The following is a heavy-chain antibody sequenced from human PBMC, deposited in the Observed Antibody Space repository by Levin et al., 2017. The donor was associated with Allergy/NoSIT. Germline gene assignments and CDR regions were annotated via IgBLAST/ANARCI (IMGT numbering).Heavy chain of an antibody. V-gene: IGHV3-74*01. D-gene: IGHD4-17*01. Sequence: GGSLRLSCAASRFTFSNYWMHWVRQAPGKGLVWVSRINGDGSSTSYADSVKGRFTISRDNAKNTLYLQMNSLRAEDTAVYYCARWAYGDPAGTQWGQGTLVTVSS. CDR1: RFTFSNYW. J-gene: IGHJ4*02. CDR2: INGDGSST. CDR3: ARWAYGDPAGTQ.